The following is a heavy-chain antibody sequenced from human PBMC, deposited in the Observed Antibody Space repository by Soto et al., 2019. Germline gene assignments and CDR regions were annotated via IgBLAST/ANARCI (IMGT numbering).Heavy chain of an antibody. V-gene: IGHV5-10-1*01. Sequence: GESLKISCTGSGYSFTSYWISWVRQMPGKGLEWMGRIDPSDSYTNYSPSFQGHVTISADKSITTAYLQWSSLKASDTALYYCASFSNYPYYYGMDVWGQGTTVTVPS. D-gene: IGHD4-4*01. J-gene: IGHJ6*02. CDR3: ASFSNYPYYYGMDV. CDR1: GYSFTSYW. CDR2: IDPSDSYT.